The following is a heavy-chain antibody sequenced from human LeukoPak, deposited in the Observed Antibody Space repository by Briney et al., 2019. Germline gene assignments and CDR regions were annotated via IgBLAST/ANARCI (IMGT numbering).Heavy chain of an antibody. Sequence: GRSLRLSCAASGFTFSSYAMHWVRQAPGKGLERVAVISYDGSNKYYADSVKGRFTISRDNSKNTPYLQMNSLRAEDTAVYYCARDLVGTSPDGKNYYYYGMDVWGQGTTVTVSS. CDR3: ARDLVGTSPDGKNYYYYGMDV. J-gene: IGHJ6*02. CDR2: ISYDGSNK. CDR1: GFTFSSYA. D-gene: IGHD2-21*02. V-gene: IGHV3-30-3*01.